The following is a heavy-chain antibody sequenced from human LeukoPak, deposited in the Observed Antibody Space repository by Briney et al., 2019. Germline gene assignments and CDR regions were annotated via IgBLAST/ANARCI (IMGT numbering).Heavy chain of an antibody. Sequence: GGSLRLSCAASGFTFSSYGMHWVRQAPGKGLEWVAFIRYDGSNKYYADSVKGRFTISRDNSKNTLYLQMNSLRAEDTAVYYCAKAKGYDFWSGWYYFDYWGQGTLVTVSS. D-gene: IGHD3-3*01. CDR3: AKAKGYDFWSGWYYFDY. V-gene: IGHV3-30*02. CDR1: GFTFSSYG. J-gene: IGHJ4*02. CDR2: IRYDGSNK.